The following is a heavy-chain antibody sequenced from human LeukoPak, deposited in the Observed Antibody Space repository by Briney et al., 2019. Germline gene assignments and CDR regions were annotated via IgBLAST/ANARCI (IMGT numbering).Heavy chain of an antibody. D-gene: IGHD3-10*01. CDR1: GGSFSGYY. J-gene: IGHJ6*03. CDR2: IYYSGST. Sequence: PSETLSLTCAVYGGSFSGYYWSWIRQPLGKGLEWIGSIYYSGSTYYNPSLKSRVTISVDTSKNQFSLKLSSVTAADTAVYYCARLFNYYYYYMDVWGKGTTVTVSS. CDR3: ARLFNYYYYYMDV. V-gene: IGHV4-34*01.